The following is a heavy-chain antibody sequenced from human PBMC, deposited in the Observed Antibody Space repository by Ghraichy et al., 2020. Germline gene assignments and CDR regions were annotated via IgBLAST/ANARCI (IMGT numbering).Heavy chain of an antibody. V-gene: IGHV3-7*01. CDR2: IKQDGSEK. D-gene: IGHD6-19*01. J-gene: IGHJ1*01. CDR3: ARDPQIGRYSSGWSYFQH. CDR1: GFTFSSYW. Sequence: GESLNISCAASGFTFSSYWMSWVRQAPGKGLEWVANIKQDGSEKYYVDSVKGRFTISRDNAKNSLYLQMNSLRAEDTAVYYCARDPQIGRYSSGWSYFQHWGQGTLVTVSS.